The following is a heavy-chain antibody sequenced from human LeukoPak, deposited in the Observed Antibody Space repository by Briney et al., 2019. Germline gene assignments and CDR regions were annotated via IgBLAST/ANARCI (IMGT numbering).Heavy chain of an antibody. CDR3: ARVGYSSSSGKLDY. Sequence: ASVTVSCKASGYTFTGYYMHRVRQAPGQGLEWMGWINPNSGGTNYAQKFQGRVTMTRDTSISTAYMELSRLRSDDTAVYYCARVGYSSSSGKLDYWGQGTLVTVSS. CDR2: INPNSGGT. V-gene: IGHV1-2*02. CDR1: GYTFTGYY. D-gene: IGHD6-6*01. J-gene: IGHJ4*02.